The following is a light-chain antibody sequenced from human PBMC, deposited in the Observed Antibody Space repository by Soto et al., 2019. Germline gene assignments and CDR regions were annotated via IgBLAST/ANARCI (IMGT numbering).Light chain of an antibody. CDR3: CSNAGSSTV. CDR1: SSDVGSYNL. V-gene: IGLV2-23*03. J-gene: IGLJ1*01. Sequence: SVLTQPASVSGSPGRSTTISCTGTSSDVGSYNLVSWYQLHPGKAPKLMIYEGIKRPSGVSNRFSVSKSGNTASLTISGLQAEDEADYYCCSNAGSSTVFGTGTKVTVL. CDR2: EGI.